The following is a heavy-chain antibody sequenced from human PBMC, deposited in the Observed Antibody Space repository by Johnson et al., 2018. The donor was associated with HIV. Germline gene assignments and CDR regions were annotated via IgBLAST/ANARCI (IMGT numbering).Heavy chain of an antibody. J-gene: IGHJ3*02. CDR2: IGTAGDT. CDR1: GFTFSSYD. Sequence: EMQLVESGGGVVQPGRSLRLSCAASGFTFSSYDMHWVRQATGKGLEWVSAIGTAGDTYYPGSVKGRFTISRENAKNSLYLQMNSLRAGDTAVYYCARGGRKWELLGDDAFDIWGQGTMVTVSS. V-gene: IGHV3-13*01. CDR3: ARGGRKWELLGDDAFDI. D-gene: IGHD1-26*01.